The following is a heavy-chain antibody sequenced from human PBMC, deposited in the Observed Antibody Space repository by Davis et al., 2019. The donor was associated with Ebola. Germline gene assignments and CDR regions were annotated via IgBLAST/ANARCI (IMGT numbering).Heavy chain of an antibody. CDR2: INPNSGGT. CDR1: GYTFTDYY. Sequence: ASVKVSCKASGYTFTDYYMHWVRQAPGQGLEWMGWINPNSGGTNYAQKFQGRVTMTRDTSISTAYMELSRLRSDDTAVYYCAREVGRGLSYFDYWGQGTLVTVSS. CDR3: AREVGRGLSYFDY. D-gene: IGHD1-26*01. V-gene: IGHV1-2*02. J-gene: IGHJ4*02.